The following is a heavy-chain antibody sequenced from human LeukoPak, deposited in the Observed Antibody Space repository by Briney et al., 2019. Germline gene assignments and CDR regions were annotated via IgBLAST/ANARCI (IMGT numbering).Heavy chain of an antibody. V-gene: IGHV3-11*04. J-gene: IGHJ4*02. Sequence: GGSLRLSCAASGLRFSDYYVSWIRQAPGKGLQWVSYISSGGDIMHYADSVKGRFTSSRDDAKNSAYLQMNNLRVEDTAIYYCARDWIHDYWGQGTLVTVSS. CDR3: ARDWIHDY. CDR1: GLRFSDYY. D-gene: IGHD2-2*03. CDR2: ISSGGDIM.